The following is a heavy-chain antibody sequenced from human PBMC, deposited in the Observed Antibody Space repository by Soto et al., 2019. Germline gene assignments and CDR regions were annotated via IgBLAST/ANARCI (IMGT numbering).Heavy chain of an antibody. CDR1: GGSISSGGYY. D-gene: IGHD6-13*01. CDR2: IYYSGST. CDR3: ARTPMDIAAAGRDYYYYGMDV. V-gene: IGHV4-31*03. Sequence: TLSLTCTVSGGSISSGGYYWSWIRQHPGKGLEWIGYIYYSGSTYYNPSLKSRVTISVDTSKNQFSLKLSSVTAADTAVYYCARTPMDIAAAGRDYYYYGMDVWGQGTTATVSS. J-gene: IGHJ6*02.